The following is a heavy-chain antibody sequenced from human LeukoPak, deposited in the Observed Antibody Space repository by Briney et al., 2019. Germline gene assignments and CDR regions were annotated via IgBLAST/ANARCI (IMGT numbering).Heavy chain of an antibody. CDR3: ASGLVGIVGAYFDY. CDR1: GFTFSSYS. CDR2: ISSSSSYI. Sequence: RGSLRLSCAASGFTFSSYSMNWVRQAPGKGLEWVSSISSSSSYIYYADSVKGRFAISRDNAKNSLYLQMNSLRAEDTAVYYCASGLVGIVGAYFDYWGQGTLVTVSS. V-gene: IGHV3-21*01. D-gene: IGHD1-26*01. J-gene: IGHJ4*02.